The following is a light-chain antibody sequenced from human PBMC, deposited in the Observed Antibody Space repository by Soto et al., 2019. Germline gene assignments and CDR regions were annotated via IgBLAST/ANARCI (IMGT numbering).Light chain of an antibody. V-gene: IGKV3-11*01. CDR2: DAS. J-gene: IGKJ2*01. CDR3: QQCSNWPQT. CDR1: QSVSSY. Sequence: EIVLTQSPATLSLSPGGRATLSCRTSQSVSSYLAWYQQKRGQAPRLLTYDASKRATGIPARFSGSGSGTDFTLTISSLEPEDFALYYCQQCSNWPQTFGQGTKVDIK.